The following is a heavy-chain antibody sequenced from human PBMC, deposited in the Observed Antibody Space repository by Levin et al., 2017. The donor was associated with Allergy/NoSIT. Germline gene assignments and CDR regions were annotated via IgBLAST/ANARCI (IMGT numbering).Heavy chain of an antibody. CDR1: GGSISSSNW. D-gene: IGHD6-19*01. CDR2: IYHSGST. V-gene: IGHV4-4*02. J-gene: IGHJ4*02. Sequence: PSETLSLTCAVSGGSISSSNWWSWVRQPPGKGLEWIGEIYHSGSTNYNPSLKSRVTISVDKSKNQFSLKLSSVTAADTAVYYCARGGGWYVPRTFDYWGQGTLVTVSS. CDR3: ARGGGWYVPRTFDY.